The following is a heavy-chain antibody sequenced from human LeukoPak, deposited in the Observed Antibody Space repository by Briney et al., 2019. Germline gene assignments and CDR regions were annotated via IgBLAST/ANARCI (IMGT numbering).Heavy chain of an antibody. CDR1: GYTFTSYY. Sequence: RASVKVSCKAPGYTFTSYYMHWVRQAPGQGLEWMGIINPSGGSTSYAQKFQGRVTMTRDTSTSTVYMELSSLRSEDTAVYYCARGSSGGDGDYRLKNWFDPWGQGTLVTVSS. D-gene: IGHD2-21*02. CDR3: ARGSSGGDGDYRLKNWFDP. J-gene: IGHJ5*02. V-gene: IGHV1-46*01. CDR2: INPSGGST.